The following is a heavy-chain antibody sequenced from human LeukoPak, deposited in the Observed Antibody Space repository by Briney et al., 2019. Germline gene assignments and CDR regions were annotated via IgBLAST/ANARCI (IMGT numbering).Heavy chain of an antibody. CDR1: GYTFTSYD. CDR3: ARLQYYYDSSGYYYYFDY. J-gene: IGHJ4*02. CDR2: MNPNSGNT. D-gene: IGHD3-22*01. Sequence: ASVKVSCKASGYTFTSYDINWVRQATGQGLEWMGWMNPNSGNTGYAQKFQGRVTITRNTSISTAYMELSSLRSEDTAVYYCARLQYYYDSSGYYYYFDYWGQGTLVTVSS. V-gene: IGHV1-8*03.